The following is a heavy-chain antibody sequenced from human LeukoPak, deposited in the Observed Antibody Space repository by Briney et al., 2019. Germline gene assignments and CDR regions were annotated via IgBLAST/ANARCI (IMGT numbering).Heavy chain of an antibody. V-gene: IGHV4-30-2*01. J-gene: IGHJ4*02. D-gene: IGHD1-26*01. Sequence: SQTLSLTCAVSGGSISSGGYSWSRIRQPPGKGLEWIGYIYHSGSTYYNPSLKSRVTISVDRSKNQFSLKLSSVTAADTAVYYCARGLGAGDDYWGQGTLVTVSS. CDR3: ARGLGAGDDY. CDR2: IYHSGST. CDR1: GGSISSGGYS.